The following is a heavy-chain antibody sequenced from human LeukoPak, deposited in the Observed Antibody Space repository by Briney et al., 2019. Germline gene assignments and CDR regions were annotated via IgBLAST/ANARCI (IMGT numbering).Heavy chain of an antibody. CDR3: AREGSGRTAYNDGLDV. CDR1: GFTASSSY. J-gene: IGHJ3*01. Sequence: GGSLRLSCAASGFTASSSYMTWVRQAPGKGLEWVSVIRSGGSTVYADSVKGRFTISRDNSKNTLYLQLNSLRAEDTAVYYCAREGSGRTAYNDGLDVWGQGTMVTVSS. V-gene: IGHV3-53*01. D-gene: IGHD3-10*01. CDR2: IRSGGST.